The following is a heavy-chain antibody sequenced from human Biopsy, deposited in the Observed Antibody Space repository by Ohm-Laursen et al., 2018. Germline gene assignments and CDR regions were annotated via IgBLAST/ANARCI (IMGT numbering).Heavy chain of an antibody. Sequence: ASVKVSCKASGYFFSSYGLNWVRQAPGQGLEWMGRISGYNGNTNYAQKFQGRVTMTIDSSASTAYLKLRSLRSDDTAFYYCVRGTGSQYFDYWGQGTLVTVSS. D-gene: IGHD1-26*01. J-gene: IGHJ4*02. CDR1: GYFFSSYG. CDR3: VRGTGSQYFDY. V-gene: IGHV1-18*01. CDR2: ISGYNGNT.